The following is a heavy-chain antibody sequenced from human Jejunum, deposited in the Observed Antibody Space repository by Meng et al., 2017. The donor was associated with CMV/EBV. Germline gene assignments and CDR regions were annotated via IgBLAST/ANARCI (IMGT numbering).Heavy chain of an antibody. CDR3: SSAPGDY. CDR1: GYSFSDYY. CDR2: IKPKTGGT. V-gene: IGHV1-2*02. J-gene: IGHJ4*02. Sequence: KVSCKESGYSFSDYYINGVRQAPGQGRGCVGWIKPKTGGTDYAQKLQGRVTLTRDTSITTVYMELSNLKSDDSAVYYCSSAPGDYWGQGTLVTVSS. D-gene: IGHD1-14*01.